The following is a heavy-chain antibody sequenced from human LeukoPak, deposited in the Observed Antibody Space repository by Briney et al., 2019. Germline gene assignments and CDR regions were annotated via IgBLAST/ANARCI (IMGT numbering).Heavy chain of an antibody. V-gene: IGHV4-30-4*01. Sequence: SETLSLTCTVSGASISSGGYYWNWIRQPPGKGLEWIGYIYYSRSTSYSPSLKSRLTISVDTSKNQFSLKLSSVAAADTAVYYCARDGYNSGYFDYWGQGTLVTVSS. CDR1: GASISSGGYY. CDR3: ARDGYNSGYFDY. CDR2: IYYSRST. J-gene: IGHJ4*02. D-gene: IGHD5-24*01.